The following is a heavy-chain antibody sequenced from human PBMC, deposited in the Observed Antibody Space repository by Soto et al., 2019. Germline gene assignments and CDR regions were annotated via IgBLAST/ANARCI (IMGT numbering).Heavy chain of an antibody. CDR3: AIVMTGYYSPFDY. V-gene: IGHV3-23*01. J-gene: IGHJ4*02. Sequence: PGGSLRLSCAGSGFTFSNYAMTWVRQAPGKGLEWVSSISGSGDTTYYADSVRGRFIISIDNSKSTMCLQMNSLRADDTAVYYCAIVMTGYYSPFDYWGQGTLVTVSS. D-gene: IGHD3-9*01. CDR1: GFTFSNYA. CDR2: ISGSGDTT.